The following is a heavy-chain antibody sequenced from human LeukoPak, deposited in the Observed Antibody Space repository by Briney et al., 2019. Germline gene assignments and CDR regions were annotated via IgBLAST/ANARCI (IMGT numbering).Heavy chain of an antibody. J-gene: IGHJ4*02. Sequence: KTSETLSLTCTVSGGSISSYYWSWIRQPPGKGLEWIGYIYYSGSTNYNPSLKSRVTISVDTSKNQFSLKLSSVTAADTAVYYCARAYCGGDCRLNYFDYWGQGTLVTVSS. CDR2: IYYSGST. CDR3: ARAYCGGDCRLNYFDY. V-gene: IGHV4-59*01. D-gene: IGHD2-21*02. CDR1: GGSISSYY.